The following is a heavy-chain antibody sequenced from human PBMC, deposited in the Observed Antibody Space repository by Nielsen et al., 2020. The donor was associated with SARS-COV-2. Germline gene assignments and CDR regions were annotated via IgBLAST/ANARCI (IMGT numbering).Heavy chain of an antibody. CDR1: GFTFSSYG. Sequence: GESLKISCAASGFTFSSYGMHWVRQAPGKGLEWVAVIWYDGSNKYYADSVKGRFTISRDNSKNTLYLQMNSLRAEGTAVYYCAREGAYCGGDCYSGMDVWGKGTTVTVSS. D-gene: IGHD2-21*02. J-gene: IGHJ6*03. CDR2: IWYDGSNK. CDR3: AREGAYCGGDCYSGMDV. V-gene: IGHV3-33*01.